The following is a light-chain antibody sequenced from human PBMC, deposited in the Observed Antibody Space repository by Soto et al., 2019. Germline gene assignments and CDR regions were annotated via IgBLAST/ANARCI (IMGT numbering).Light chain of an antibody. V-gene: IGKV3-11*01. J-gene: IGKJ3*01. Sequence: EIVLTQSPGTLSLSPGERATLSCRASQSIGSYLAWYQHKLGQPPRLLIYDASNRATGIPVRFSGSGSGTDFTLTISGLEPEDFAVYYCQQRSTWPPFSFGPGTKVDIK. CDR1: QSIGSY. CDR2: DAS. CDR3: QQRSTWPPFS.